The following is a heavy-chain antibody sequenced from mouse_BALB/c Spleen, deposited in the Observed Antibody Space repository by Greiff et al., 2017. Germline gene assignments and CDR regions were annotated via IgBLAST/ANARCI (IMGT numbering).Heavy chain of an antibody. D-gene: IGHD4-1*01. V-gene: IGHV1S56*01. CDR1: GYTFTSYY. CDR3: ARFENWDELDY. J-gene: IGHJ2*01. CDR2: IYPGNVNT. Sequence: VQLQQSGPELVKPGASVRISCKASGYTFTSYYIHWVKQRPGQGLEWIGWIYPGNVNTKYNEKFKGKATLTADKSSSTAYMQLSSLTSEDSAVYFCARFENWDELDYWGQGTTLTVSS.